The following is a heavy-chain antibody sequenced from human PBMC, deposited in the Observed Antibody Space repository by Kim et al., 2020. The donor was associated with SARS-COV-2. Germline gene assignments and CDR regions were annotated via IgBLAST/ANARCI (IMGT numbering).Heavy chain of an antibody. J-gene: IGHJ5*02. Sequence: GGSLRLSCVASGFRFSSYWMSWLRQAPGKGLEWVANIKQDGSEIHYVDSVKGRFTISRDNAKNSLYLQMNSLRADDTAVYSCARDGLNRDSVEKWSWFDLWGQGTLVTVSS. CDR3: ARDGLNRDSVEKWSWFDL. CDR1: GFRFSSYW. CDR2: IKQDGSEI. V-gene: IGHV3-7*01. D-gene: IGHD1-26*01.